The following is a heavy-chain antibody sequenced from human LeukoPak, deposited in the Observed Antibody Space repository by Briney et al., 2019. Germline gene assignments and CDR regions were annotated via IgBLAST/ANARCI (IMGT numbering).Heavy chain of an antibody. D-gene: IGHD1-26*01. Sequence: SETLSLTCTVSGGSISSYYWSWIRQPPGKGLEWIGYIYYSGSTNYNPSLKSRVTISVDTSKNQFSLKLSSVTAADTAVYYCARVGGSYLGSYYYYYMDVWGKGTTVTVSS. CDR2: IYYSGST. CDR3: ARVGGSYLGSYYYYYMDV. V-gene: IGHV4-59*01. CDR1: GGSISSYY. J-gene: IGHJ6*03.